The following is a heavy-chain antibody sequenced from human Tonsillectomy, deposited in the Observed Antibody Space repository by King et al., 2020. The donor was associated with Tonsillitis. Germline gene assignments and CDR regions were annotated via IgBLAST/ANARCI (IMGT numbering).Heavy chain of an antibody. CDR2: IWYDGSNK. V-gene: IGHV3-33*01. Sequence: VQLVESGGGVVQPGRSLRLSCAASGFTFSSYGMHWVRQAPGKGLEWVAVIWYDGSNKYYADSVKGRFTISRDNSKNTLYLQMNSLRAEDTAVYYCARDKGYGDYSYYYGMDVWCQGTTVTVSS. J-gene: IGHJ6*02. CDR1: GFTFSSYG. D-gene: IGHD4-17*01. CDR3: ARDKGYGDYSYYYGMDV.